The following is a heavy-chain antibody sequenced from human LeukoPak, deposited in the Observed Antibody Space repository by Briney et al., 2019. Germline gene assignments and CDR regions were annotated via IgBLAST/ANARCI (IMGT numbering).Heavy chain of an antibody. CDR3: AKVDNWKYGHHDY. CDR1: GFTVSSNY. D-gene: IGHD1-1*01. CDR2: IYSGGST. J-gene: IGHJ4*02. V-gene: IGHV3-53*01. Sequence: GGSLRLSCAASGFTVSSNYMSWVPQAPGKGLEWVSVIYSGGSTYYADSVKGRFTISRDNSKYTLSLQMNSLRAEDTAVYYCAKVDNWKYGHHDYWGQGTLVTVSS.